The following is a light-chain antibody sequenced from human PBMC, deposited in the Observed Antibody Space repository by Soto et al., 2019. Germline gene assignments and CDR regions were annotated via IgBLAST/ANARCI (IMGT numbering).Light chain of an antibody. CDR3: LAYDRRMGGPVV. V-gene: IGLV1-40*01. CDR2: GNS. CDR1: SSNIGAGYD. J-gene: IGLJ2*01. Sequence: QPVLTQPPSVSGAPGQRVTISCTGSSSNIGAGYDVHWYQQLPGTAPKLLIYGNSNRPSGVPDRFSGSKSGTSASLAITGFRVADESDYSCLAYDRRMGGPVVLCGGTKATVL.